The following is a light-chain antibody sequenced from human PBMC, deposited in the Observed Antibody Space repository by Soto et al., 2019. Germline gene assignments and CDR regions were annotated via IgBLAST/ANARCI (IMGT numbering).Light chain of an antibody. J-gene: IGKJ5*01. CDR3: QQRSNWPIT. V-gene: IGKV3D-11*01. CDR2: DAS. CDR1: QGVNSY. Sequence: EIVLTQSPATLSLSPGARATLSCRASQGVNSYLAWYQQKPGQAPRLLMYDASNRATGIPARFSGSGPGTDFTLTISSLEPEDFAVYYCQQRSNWPITFGQGTRLEIK.